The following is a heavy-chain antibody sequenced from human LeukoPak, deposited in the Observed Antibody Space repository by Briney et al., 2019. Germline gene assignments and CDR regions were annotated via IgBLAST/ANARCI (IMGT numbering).Heavy chain of an antibody. CDR1: RFTCCSIA. D-gene: IGHD2-2*01. CDR3: AKEGGCSSTSCHSPNDF. V-gene: IGHV3-23*01. J-gene: IGHJ4*02. Sequence: AVSVTLSCAAYRFTCCSIAMGWDRQAPGKGREWVSTIRGGGASTYHTDSVKGRFTIPRDNSKNTLYLQMNSVRAEDRAVYYCAKEGGCSSTSCHSPNDFWGQGTLVTVSS. CDR2: IRGGGAST.